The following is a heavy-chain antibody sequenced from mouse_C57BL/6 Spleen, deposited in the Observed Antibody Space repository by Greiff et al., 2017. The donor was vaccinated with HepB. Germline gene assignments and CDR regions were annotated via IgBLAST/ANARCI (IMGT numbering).Heavy chain of an antibody. CDR2: IYPGSGNT. V-gene: IGHV1-76*01. Sequence: QVQLQQSGAELVRPGASVKLSCKASGYTFTDYYINWVKQRPGQGLEWIARIYPGSGNTYYNGKFKGKATLTAEKSSSTAYMQLSSLTSEDSAVYFCARGYVDYWGQGTTLTVSS. CDR1: GYTFTDYY. CDR3: ARGYVDY. J-gene: IGHJ2*01.